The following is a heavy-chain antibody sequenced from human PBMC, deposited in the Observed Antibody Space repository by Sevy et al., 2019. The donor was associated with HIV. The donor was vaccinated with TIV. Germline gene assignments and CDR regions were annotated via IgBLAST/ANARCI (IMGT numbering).Heavy chain of an antibody. CDR3: ARAPYDSSGYFY. CDR1: GFTVSSNY. D-gene: IGHD3-22*01. Sequence: GGSLRLSCAASGFTVSSNYMSWVRQAPGKGLEWVSVIYSGGSTYYADSVKGRFTISRDNSKNTLYLQINSLRAEDTAVYYCARAPYDSSGYFYWGQGTLVTVSS. CDR2: IYSGGST. J-gene: IGHJ4*02. V-gene: IGHV3-53*01.